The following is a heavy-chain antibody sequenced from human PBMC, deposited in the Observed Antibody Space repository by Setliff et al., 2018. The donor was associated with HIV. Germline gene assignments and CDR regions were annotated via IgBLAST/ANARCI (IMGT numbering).Heavy chain of an antibody. Sequence: SETLSLTCAVYGGSFSGYYWSWIRQPPGKGLEWIGEINHDGTTNYNPSLKSRVTISVDTSKNQFSLTLNSVTAADTAVYYCARGSRQLTIFGVVFKTNYYFMDVWGKGTAVTVS. V-gene: IGHV4-34*01. CDR1: GGSFSGYY. CDR2: INHDGTT. CDR3: ARGSRQLTIFGVVFKTNYYFMDV. J-gene: IGHJ6*03. D-gene: IGHD3-3*01.